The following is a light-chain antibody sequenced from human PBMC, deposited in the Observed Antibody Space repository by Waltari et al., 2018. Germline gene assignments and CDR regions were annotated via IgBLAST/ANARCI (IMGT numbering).Light chain of an antibody. V-gene: IGKV4-1*01. CDR2: WAA. CDR1: QSLLYSSNNKNS. Sequence: DIVMTQSPDSLAVSLGERATINCKSSQSLLYSSNNKNSLTWYQQKPGQPPKLLLYWAATRGPGVPDRFSGSGSGTDFTLTISSLQAEDVAVYYCQQYYTTPLTFGQGTKVEIK. J-gene: IGKJ1*01. CDR3: QQYYTTPLT.